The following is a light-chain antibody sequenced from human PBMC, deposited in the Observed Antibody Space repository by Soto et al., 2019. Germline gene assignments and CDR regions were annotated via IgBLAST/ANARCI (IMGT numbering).Light chain of an antibody. CDR3: SSYAGFNDFV. Sequence: QSVLTQPPSASGSPGQSVTISCTGTSVGGYNYVSWYQQHPGKAPKLMIYEVSKRPSGVPDRFSGSKSGNTASLTVSGLQAEDEAVYYCSSYAGFNDFVFGTGTKLTVL. CDR1: SVGGYNY. J-gene: IGLJ1*01. CDR2: EVS. V-gene: IGLV2-8*01.